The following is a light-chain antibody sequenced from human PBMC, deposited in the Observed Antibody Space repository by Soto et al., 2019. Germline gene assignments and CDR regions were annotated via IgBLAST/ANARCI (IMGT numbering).Light chain of an antibody. CDR3: QQYNNWPPT. CDR1: QSVSSSY. V-gene: IGKV3-20*01. J-gene: IGKJ5*01. CDR2: GAS. Sequence: EIVLTQSPGTLSLSPGERATLSCRASQSVSSSYLAWYQQKPGQTPRLLVYGASNRATGIPDRFSGSGSGTDFTLTISRLEPEDFAVYYCQQYNNWPPTFGQGTRLEI.